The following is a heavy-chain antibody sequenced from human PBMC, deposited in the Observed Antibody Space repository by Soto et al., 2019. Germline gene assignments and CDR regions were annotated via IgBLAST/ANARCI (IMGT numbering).Heavy chain of an antibody. V-gene: IGHV1-69*01. Sequence: QVQLVQSGAEVKKPGSSVKVSCKASGGTFSSYAISWVRQAPGQGREWMGGIIPIFGTANYAQKFQGRVTITADESTSTAYMELSSLRSEDTAVDYGARDGHGGMAGTDFDYWGQGTLVTVS. CDR2: IIPIFGTA. CDR1: GGTFSSYA. D-gene: IGHD6-19*01. J-gene: IGHJ4*02. CDR3: ARDGHGGMAGTDFDY.